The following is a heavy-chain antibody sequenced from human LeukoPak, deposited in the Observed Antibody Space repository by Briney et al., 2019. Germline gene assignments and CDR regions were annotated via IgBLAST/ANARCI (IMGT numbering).Heavy chain of an antibody. Sequence: PSQTLSLTCTASGGSISSGSYYWSWIRQPAGKGLEWIGRIYTSGSTNYNPSLKSRVTISVDTSKNQFSLKLSSVTAADTAVYYCARLKRVGCSSTSCYLNYFDYWGQGTLVTVSS. CDR1: GGSISSGSYY. CDR3: ARLKRVGCSSTSCYLNYFDY. D-gene: IGHD2-2*01. J-gene: IGHJ4*02. V-gene: IGHV4-61*02. CDR2: IYTSGST.